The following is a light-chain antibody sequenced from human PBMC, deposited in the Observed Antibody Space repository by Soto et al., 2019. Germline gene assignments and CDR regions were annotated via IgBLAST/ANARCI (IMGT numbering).Light chain of an antibody. V-gene: IGKV3D-15*01. J-gene: IGKJ5*01. Sequence: TLMTQSASNLSLSAGEPATVSCGAGQRINTNLAWYQQKLGQAPRLLIYGASTRATGIPARFSGSGSGTEFTPTISSLQSEDFAVYYCQQYHNWPPITFGQGTRLEIK. CDR3: QQYHNWPPIT. CDR2: GAS. CDR1: QRINTN.